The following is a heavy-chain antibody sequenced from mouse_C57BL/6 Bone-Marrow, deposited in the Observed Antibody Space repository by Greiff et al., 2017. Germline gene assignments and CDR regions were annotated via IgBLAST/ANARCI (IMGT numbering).Heavy chain of an antibody. V-gene: IGHV3-6*01. J-gene: IGHJ1*03. CDR2: ISYDGSN. CDR3: AREGRWGYFDV. D-gene: IGHD1-1*02. Sequence: DVKLQESGPGLVKPSQSLSLTCSVTGYSITSGYYWNWIRQFPGNKLEWMGYISYDGSNNYNPSLKNRISITRDTSKNQFFLKLNSVTTEDTATYYCAREGRWGYFDVWGTGTTVTVSS. CDR1: GYSITSGYY.